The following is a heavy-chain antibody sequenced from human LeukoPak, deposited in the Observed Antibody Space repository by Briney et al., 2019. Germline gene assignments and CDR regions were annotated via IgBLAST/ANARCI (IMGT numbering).Heavy chain of an antibody. J-gene: IGHJ6*02. CDR1: GFTFSSYA. D-gene: IGHD4-17*01. V-gene: IGHV3-9*01. Sequence: SLRLSCAASGFTFSSYAMSWVRQAPGKGLEWVSGISWNSGSIGYADSVKGRFTISRDNAKNSLYLQMNSLRAEDTALYYCAKEDYGDYPGNYGMDVWGQGTTVTVSS. CDR2: ISWNSGSI. CDR3: AKEDYGDYPGNYGMDV.